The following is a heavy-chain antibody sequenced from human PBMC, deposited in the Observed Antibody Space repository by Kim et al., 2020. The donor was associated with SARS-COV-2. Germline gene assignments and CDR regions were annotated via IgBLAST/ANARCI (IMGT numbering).Heavy chain of an antibody. D-gene: IGHD3-10*01. CDR1: GGSISYFY. CDR2: IFYSGSGSP. CDR3: AREGIMVRGVITHYYGMDV. V-gene: IGHV4-59*01. J-gene: IGHJ6*02. Sequence: SETLSLTCSVSGGSISYFYWSWMRQPPGRGLEWIGYIFYSGSGSPKYNPSLKNRVTISVDRSENQLSLKLNSVTPADTAVYYCAREGIMVRGVITHYYGMDVWGQGTTVTVSS.